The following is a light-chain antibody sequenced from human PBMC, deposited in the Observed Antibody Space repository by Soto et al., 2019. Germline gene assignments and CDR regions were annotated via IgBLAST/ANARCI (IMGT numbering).Light chain of an antibody. CDR3: CSYAGSTTRVL. Sequence: QSVLTQPASVSGSPGQSITISCTGTSSDIGDYNYVSWYQQRPGTAPKLMIFELYNRPSGVSNRFSGSKSGNTASLTISGLQAEDEADYYCCSYAGSTTRVLFGGGTQLTVL. J-gene: IGLJ2*01. V-gene: IGLV2-14*01. CDR1: SSDIGDYNY. CDR2: ELY.